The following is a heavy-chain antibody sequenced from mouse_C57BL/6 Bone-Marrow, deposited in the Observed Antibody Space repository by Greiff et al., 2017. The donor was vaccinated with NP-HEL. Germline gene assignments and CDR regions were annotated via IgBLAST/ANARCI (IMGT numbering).Heavy chain of an antibody. D-gene: IGHD1-1*01. Sequence: QVQLQQSGAELVRPGTSVKVSCKASGYAFTNYLIEWVKQRPGQGLEWIGVINPGSGGTNYNEKFKGKATLTADKSSSASYMQLGSLTSEDSAVYFCARDTTVVAPYYYAMDYWGQGTSVTVSS. CDR3: ARDTTVVAPYYYAMDY. CDR2: INPGSGGT. J-gene: IGHJ4*01. CDR1: GYAFTNYL. V-gene: IGHV1-54*01.